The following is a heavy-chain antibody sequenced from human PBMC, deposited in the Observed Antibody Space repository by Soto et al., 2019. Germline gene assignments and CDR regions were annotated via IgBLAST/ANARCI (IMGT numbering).Heavy chain of an antibody. CDR2: ISYDGSNK. D-gene: IGHD5-12*01. V-gene: IGHV3-30*18. Sequence: QVQLVESGGGVVQPGRSLRLSCAASGFTFSSYGMNWVRQAPGKGLEWVAVISYDGSNKYYADSVKGRFTISRDNSKNTLYLQMNSLRAEDTAVYYCAKFQGSGPGDYWGQGTLVTVAS. CDR3: AKFQGSGPGDY. CDR1: GFTFSSYG. J-gene: IGHJ4*02.